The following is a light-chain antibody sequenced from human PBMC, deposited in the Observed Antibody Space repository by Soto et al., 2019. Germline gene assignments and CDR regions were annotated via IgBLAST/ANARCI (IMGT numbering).Light chain of an antibody. J-gene: IGLJ3*02. CDR2: EGS. Sequence: QSALTQPASVSGSPGQSITISCTGTSSDVGSYNLVSWYQQHPGKAPKVMIYEGSKRPSGVSNRLSGSKSGNTASLTISGLQAEDEADYYCCSYAGSSTFVFGGGTKLTVL. V-gene: IGLV2-23*03. CDR1: SSDVGSYNL. CDR3: CSYAGSSTFV.